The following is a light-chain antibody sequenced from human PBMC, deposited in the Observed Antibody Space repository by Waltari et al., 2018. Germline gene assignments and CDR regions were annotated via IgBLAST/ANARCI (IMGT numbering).Light chain of an antibody. CDR1: SDSIASNY. J-gene: IGLJ2*01. Sequence: NSLLTQPHSVSESPGKTVTISCTRTSDSIASNYVQWYQQRPGSAPTTAIFEDNQRPSGVPDRFSAPIDTSSNSASPTISGLKTEDEALYYCQSYDSDEGVVFGGGTKLTVL. V-gene: IGLV6-57*03. CDR2: EDN. CDR3: QSYDSDEGVV.